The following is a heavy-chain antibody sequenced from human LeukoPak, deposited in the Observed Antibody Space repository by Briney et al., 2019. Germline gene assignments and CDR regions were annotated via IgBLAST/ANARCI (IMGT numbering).Heavy chain of an antibody. J-gene: IGHJ1*01. Sequence: AASVKVSCKVSGYTLTELSMHWVRQAPGKGLEWMGGFDPEDGETIYAQRFQGRVTMTEDTSTDTAYMELSSLRSEDTAVYYCATALSCSSTSCYSTGYFQHWGQGTLVTVSS. CDR2: FDPEDGET. CDR1: GYTLTELS. CDR3: ATALSCSSTSCYSTGYFQH. V-gene: IGHV1-24*01. D-gene: IGHD2-2*01.